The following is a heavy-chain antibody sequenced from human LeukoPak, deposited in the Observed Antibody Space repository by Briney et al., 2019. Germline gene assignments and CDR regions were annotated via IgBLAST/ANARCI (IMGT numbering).Heavy chain of an antibody. D-gene: IGHD3-10*01. V-gene: IGHV1-69*13. CDR3: ARVLGSGRRNLNWFDP. CDR2: IIPIFGTA. CDR1: GGTFSSYA. Sequence: ASVKVSCKASGGTFSSYAISWVRQAPGQGLEWMGGIIPIFGTANYAQKFQGRVTITADESTSKAYMELSSLRSEDTAVYYCARVLGSGRRNLNWFDPWGQGTLVTVSS. J-gene: IGHJ5*02.